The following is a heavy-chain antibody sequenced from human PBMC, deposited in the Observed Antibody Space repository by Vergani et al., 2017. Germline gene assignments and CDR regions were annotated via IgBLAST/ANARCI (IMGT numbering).Heavy chain of an antibody. J-gene: IGHJ1*01. CDR1: GFTFDTYT. V-gene: IGHV3-23*01. CDR3: TTAWGLYYLHGEYFQY. CDR2: VSSGGGDI. D-gene: IGHD3-10*01. Sequence: EVQLLESGGGLVQPGGSRRLSCAGAGFTFDTYTMAYVRQAPGTGLEWVSTVSSGGGDIFYADSVKGRFTLSRDNSKNTLFLQINSLKDEDTAVYYCTTAWGLYYLHGEYFQYWGRGTL.